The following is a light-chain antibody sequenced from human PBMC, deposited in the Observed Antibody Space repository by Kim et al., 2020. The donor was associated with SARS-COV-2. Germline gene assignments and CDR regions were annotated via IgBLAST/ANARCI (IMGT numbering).Light chain of an antibody. J-gene: IGKJ2*01. CDR1: QSVSSSY. CDR2: GAS. V-gene: IGKV3-20*01. Sequence: PGERATPSCRASQSVSSSYLTWYQHKPGQAPRLLIYGASSRATGIPDRFSGSGSGTDFTLTISRLEPEDFAVYYCQKYGSSSFTFGQGTKLEI. CDR3: QKYGSSSFT.